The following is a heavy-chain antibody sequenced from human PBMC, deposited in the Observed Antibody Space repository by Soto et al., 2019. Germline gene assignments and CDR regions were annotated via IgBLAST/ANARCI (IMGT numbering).Heavy chain of an antibody. J-gene: IGHJ4*02. D-gene: IGHD2-15*01. Sequence: GGSLRLSCAASGFSFSDFGMYWVRRAPGKGLEWVAVVSNAGSSTFYVDSVKGRFTISRDNSKRTVYLQMNSLRAEDTAVYYCAKGYLYCSGGSCYGPVDFWGQGTLVTVSS. CDR1: GFSFSDFG. CDR3: AKGYLYCSGGSCYGPVDF. CDR2: VSNAGSST. V-gene: IGHV3-30*18.